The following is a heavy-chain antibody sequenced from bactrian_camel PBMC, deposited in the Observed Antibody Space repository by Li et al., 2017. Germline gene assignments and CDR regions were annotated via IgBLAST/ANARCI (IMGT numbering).Heavy chain of an antibody. V-gene: IGHV3S40*01. CDR3: GAGPAGGWGGILYPSTYNV. D-gene: IGHD5*01. CDR2: IKIGGTRT. J-gene: IGHJ4*01. Sequence: DVQLVESGGGLVQSGGSLRLSCVASGLTFSSSVMRWVRQAPGKGLEWVSQIKIGGTRTLYSDSVKGRFTISRDDAKNTLYLQLDSLKTEDTAMYYCGAGPAGGWGGILYPSTYNVWGQGTQVTVS. CDR1: GLTFSSSV.